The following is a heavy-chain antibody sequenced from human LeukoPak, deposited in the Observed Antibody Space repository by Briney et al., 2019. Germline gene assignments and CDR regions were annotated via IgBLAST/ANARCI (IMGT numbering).Heavy chain of an antibody. V-gene: IGHV4-31*03. Sequence: SQTLSLTCTVSGGSISSGGYYWSWIRQHPGKGLEWIGYIYYSGSTYYNPSLKSRVTISVDTSKNQFSLKLSSVTAADTAVYYCARDRGEYCSSTSCYKREFDPWGQGTLATVSS. CDR2: IYYSGST. CDR3: ARDRGEYCSSTSCYKREFDP. CDR1: GGSISSGGYY. D-gene: IGHD2-2*02. J-gene: IGHJ5*02.